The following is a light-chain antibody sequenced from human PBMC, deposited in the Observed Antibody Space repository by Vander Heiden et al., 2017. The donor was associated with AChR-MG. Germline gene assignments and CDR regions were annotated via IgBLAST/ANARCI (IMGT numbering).Light chain of an antibody. CDR1: GSSGNW. V-gene: IGKV1-5*01. CDR3: QQDDYY. CDR2: DAS. Sequence: DTQMTQSPSTLSASVGDRVTITCRAIGSSGNWLAWYQQKPGKAPKLLIYDASSLASGVPSRFGGSGSGTDFTLTISSLQPDDFATYYCQQDDYYFGQGTRLEIK. J-gene: IGKJ2*01.